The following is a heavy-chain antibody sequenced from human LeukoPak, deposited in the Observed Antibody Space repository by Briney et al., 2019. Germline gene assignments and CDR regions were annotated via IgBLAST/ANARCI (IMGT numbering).Heavy chain of an antibody. CDR1: GGTFSSYA. J-gene: IGHJ4*02. V-gene: IGHV1-69*13. D-gene: IGHD3-22*01. Sequence: AASVKVSCKASGGTFSSYAISWGRQAPGQGLEWMGGIIPIFGTANYAQKFQGRVTITADESTSTAYMELSSLRSEDTAVYYCATPLGGSGYYFDYWGQGTLVTVSS. CDR2: IIPIFGTA. CDR3: ATPLGGSGYYFDY.